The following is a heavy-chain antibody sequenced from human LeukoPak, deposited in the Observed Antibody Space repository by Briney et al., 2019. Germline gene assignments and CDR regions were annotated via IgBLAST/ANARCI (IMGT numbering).Heavy chain of an antibody. J-gene: IGHJ4*02. D-gene: IGHD1-26*01. V-gene: IGHV4-4*07. CDR2: MYASGTT. Sequence: SETLSLTCTVSGGSISSNYWTWIRQPAGKGLEWIGRMYASGTTNYNPSLKSRVTMSVDTSKNQFSLKLSSVTAADTAMYYCARESGGYRPLDYWGQGTPVTASS. CDR3: ARESGGYRPLDY. CDR1: GGSISSNY.